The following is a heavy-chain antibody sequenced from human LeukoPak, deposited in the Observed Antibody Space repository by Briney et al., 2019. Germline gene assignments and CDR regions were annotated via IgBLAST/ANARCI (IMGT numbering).Heavy chain of an antibody. Sequence: SETLSLTCTVSGGSIDIYYWSWIRQSAGKGLEWIGRIYTSGSTNYNPSLKSRVAMSVDTSKKQFSLKLSSVTAADTAVYYCARATMVRGVISSAGWFDPWGQGTLVTVSS. CDR1: GGSIDIYY. V-gene: IGHV4-4*07. J-gene: IGHJ5*02. D-gene: IGHD3-10*01. CDR2: IYTSGST. CDR3: ARATMVRGVISSAGWFDP.